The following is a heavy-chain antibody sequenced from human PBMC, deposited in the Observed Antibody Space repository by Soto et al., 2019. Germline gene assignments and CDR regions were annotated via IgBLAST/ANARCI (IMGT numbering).Heavy chain of an antibody. CDR3: ARVDQYYDYVWGSYRPNYFDY. D-gene: IGHD3-16*02. CDR2: ISAYNGNT. CDR1: GYTFTSYG. J-gene: IGHJ4*02. V-gene: IGHV1-18*04. Sequence: ASVKVSCKASGYTFTSYGISWVRQAPGQGLEWMGWISAYNGNTNYAQKLQGRVTMTTDTSTSTAYMELRSLRSDDTAVYHCARVDQYYDYVWGSYRPNYFDYWGQGTLVTVSS.